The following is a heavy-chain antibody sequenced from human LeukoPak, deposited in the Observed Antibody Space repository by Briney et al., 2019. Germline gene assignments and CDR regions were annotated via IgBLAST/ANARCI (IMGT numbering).Heavy chain of an antibody. J-gene: IGHJ4*02. CDR3: ARAPHFFDSSGSRYYFDY. V-gene: IGHV4-39*07. D-gene: IGHD3-22*01. CDR1: GGSIRSTTYY. CDR2: IYYSGNT. Sequence: PSETLSLTCTVSGGSIRSTTYYWSWIRQPPGKGLEWIGSIYYSGNTYYSPSLMSRVTISVDTSKNQFSLNLSSVTAADTAMYYCARAPHFFDSSGSRYYFDYWGQGALVTVSS.